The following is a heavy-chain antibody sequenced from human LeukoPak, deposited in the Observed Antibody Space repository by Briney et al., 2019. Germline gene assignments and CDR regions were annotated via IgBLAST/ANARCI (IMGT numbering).Heavy chain of an antibody. V-gene: IGHV3-23*01. CDR2: INDDGGST. D-gene: IGHD2-8*01. J-gene: IGHJ4*02. CDR1: GFTVDSNY. CDR3: AKEGHKHGIPYFDC. Sequence: PGGSLRLSCAASGFTVDSNYLSWVRQAPGKGLEWVSGINDDGGSTYYADSVKGRFTISRDNSRNTLYLQMNSLRADDTAVYYCAKEGHKHGIPYFDCWGQGALVTVSS.